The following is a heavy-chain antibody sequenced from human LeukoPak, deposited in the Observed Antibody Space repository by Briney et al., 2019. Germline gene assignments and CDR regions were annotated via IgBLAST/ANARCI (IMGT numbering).Heavy chain of an antibody. V-gene: IGHV1-69*06. J-gene: IGHJ6*03. CDR2: IIPIFGTA. D-gene: IGHD6-19*01. CDR3: ARDLRYSSGWSASGMDV. Sequence: GASAKVSCKASGGTFSSYAISWVRQAPGQGLEWMGGIIPIFGTANYAQKFQGRVTITADKSTSTAYMELSSLRSEDTAVYYCARDLRYSSGWSASGMDVWGKGTTVTISS. CDR1: GGTFSSYA.